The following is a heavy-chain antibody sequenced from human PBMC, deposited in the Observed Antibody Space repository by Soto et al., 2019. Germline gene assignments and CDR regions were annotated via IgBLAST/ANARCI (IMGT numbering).Heavy chain of an antibody. CDR3: ARSHAYYYDSSGSSYFDY. V-gene: IGHV4-38-2*01. D-gene: IGHD3-22*01. CDR2: IYHSGST. CDR1: GYSISSGYY. Sequence: SETLSLTCAVSGYSISSGYYWGWIRQPPGKGLEWIGSIYHSGSTYYNPSLKSRVTISVDTSKNQFSLKLSSVTAADTAVYYCARSHAYYYDSSGSSYFDYWGQGTLVTVS. J-gene: IGHJ4*02.